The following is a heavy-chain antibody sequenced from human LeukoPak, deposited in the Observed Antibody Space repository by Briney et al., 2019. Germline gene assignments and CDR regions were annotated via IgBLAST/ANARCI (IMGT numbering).Heavy chain of an antibody. CDR3: ASPWYSGSYNDAFDI. D-gene: IGHD1-26*01. CDR2: IKQDGSEK. CDR1: GFTLISYW. J-gene: IGHJ3*02. Sequence: GGSLRLSCAASGFTLISYWMSWVRQAPGKGLEWVANIKQDGSEKYYVDSVKGRFTISRDNGKNSLYLQMNSLRAEDTAVYYCASPWYSGSYNDAFDIWGQGTMVTVSS. V-gene: IGHV3-7*03.